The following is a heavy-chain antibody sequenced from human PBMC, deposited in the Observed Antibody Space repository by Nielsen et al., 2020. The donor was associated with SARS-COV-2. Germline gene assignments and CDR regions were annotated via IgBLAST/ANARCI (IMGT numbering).Heavy chain of an antibody. J-gene: IGHJ6*02. CDR3: ARDNWGRMDV. CDR2: IYTDGST. D-gene: IGHD7-27*01. V-gene: IGHV3-66*01. Sequence: GGSLRLSCGASGFTISSSFMSWVRQAAGKGLDWGSVIYTDGSTSHADSVKGRFTISRDNSKNTLYLPMNSLRAEDTAVYYCARDNWGRMDVWGQGTTVTVSS. CDR1: GFTISSSF.